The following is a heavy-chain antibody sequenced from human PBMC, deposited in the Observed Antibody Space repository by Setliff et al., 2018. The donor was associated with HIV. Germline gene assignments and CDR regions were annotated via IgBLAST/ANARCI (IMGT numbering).Heavy chain of an antibody. CDR3: ARHRDPPGTSWIFHYYYRDL. CDR2: MSYSGTS. D-gene: IGHD2-2*01. CDR1: GDPISSRSYL. J-gene: IGHJ6*03. Sequence: PSETLSLTCTVSGDPISSRSYLWGWIRQPPGKGLAWIASMSYSGTSYYNPSLKSRVSISVDTSKNQVSLRLSSVTAADTGVYYCARHRDPPGTSWIFHYYYRDLWGGGTTVTVSS. V-gene: IGHV4-39*01.